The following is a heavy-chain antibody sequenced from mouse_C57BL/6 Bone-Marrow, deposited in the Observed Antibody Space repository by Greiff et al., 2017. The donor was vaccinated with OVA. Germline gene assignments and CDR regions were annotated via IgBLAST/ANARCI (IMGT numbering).Heavy chain of an antibody. D-gene: IGHD1-1*01. CDR3: AREFITTVVDWYFDV. Sequence: VQLKESGPGLVKPSQSLSLTCSVTGYSITSGYYWNWIRQFPGNKLEWMGYISYDGSNNYNPSLKNRISITRDTSKNQFFLKLNSVTTEDTATYYCAREFITTVVDWYFDVWGTGTTVTVSS. CDR2: ISYDGSN. J-gene: IGHJ1*03. V-gene: IGHV3-6*01. CDR1: GYSITSGYY.